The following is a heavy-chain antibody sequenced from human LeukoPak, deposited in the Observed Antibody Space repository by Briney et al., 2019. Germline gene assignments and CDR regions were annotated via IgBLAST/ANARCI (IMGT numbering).Heavy chain of an antibody. CDR2: IIPIFGTA. D-gene: IGHD1-14*01. J-gene: IGHJ5*02. Sequence: SVKDSCKASGGTFSSYAISWVRQAPGQGLEWMGGIIPIFGTANYAQKFQGRITITADESTSTAYMELSSLRSEDTAVYYCAREGRAYRPGRFDPWGQGTLVTVSS. CDR3: AREGRAYRPGRFDP. V-gene: IGHV1-69*13. CDR1: GGTFSSYA.